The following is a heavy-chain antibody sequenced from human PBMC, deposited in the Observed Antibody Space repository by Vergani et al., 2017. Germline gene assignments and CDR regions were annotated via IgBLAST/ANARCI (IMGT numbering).Heavy chain of an antibody. CDR1: GFTFSSYA. D-gene: IGHD3-3*01. CDR2: ISSSSSYI. V-gene: IGHV3-21*01. Sequence: EVQLLESGGGLVQPGGSLRLSCAASGFTFSSYAMSWVRQAPGKGLEWVSSISSSSSYIYYADSVKGRFTISRDNAKNSLYLQMNSLRAEDTAVYYCAREGPDYDFWSGYYPYYYYGMDVWGQGTTVTVSS. CDR3: AREGPDYDFWSGYYPYYYYGMDV. J-gene: IGHJ6*02.